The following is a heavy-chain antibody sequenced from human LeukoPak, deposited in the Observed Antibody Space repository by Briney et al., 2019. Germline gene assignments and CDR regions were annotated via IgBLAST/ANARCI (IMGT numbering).Heavy chain of an antibody. D-gene: IGHD6-13*01. CDR1: GFTFSSFP. CDR3: ARVFSSSWYGLDY. V-gene: IGHV3-30*04. CDR2: ISYDGSNK. Sequence: GGSLRLSCAASGFTFSSFPMHWVRQAPGKGLEWVALISYDGSNKYYADSVKGRFSISRDNSKNTLFLQMNSLRAEDTAVYYCARVFSSSWYGLDYWGQGTLVTVSS. J-gene: IGHJ4*02.